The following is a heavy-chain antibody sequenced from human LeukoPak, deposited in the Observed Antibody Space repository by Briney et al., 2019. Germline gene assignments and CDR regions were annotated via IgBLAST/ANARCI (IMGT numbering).Heavy chain of an antibody. Sequence: SETLSLTCTVSGGSISSSSYYWGWIRQPPGKGLEWIGSIYYSGSTYYNPSLKSRVTISVDTSKNQSSLKLSSVTAADTAVYYCARQKTPRGYYDSSGYYSHWFDPWGQGTLVTVSS. CDR2: IYYSGST. CDR1: GGSISSSSYY. D-gene: IGHD3-22*01. CDR3: ARQKTPRGYYDSSGYYSHWFDP. J-gene: IGHJ5*02. V-gene: IGHV4-39*01.